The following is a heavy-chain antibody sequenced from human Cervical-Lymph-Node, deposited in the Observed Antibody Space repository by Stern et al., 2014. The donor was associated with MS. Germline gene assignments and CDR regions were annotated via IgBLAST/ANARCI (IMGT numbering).Heavy chain of an antibody. CDR2: IYPVDSDT. D-gene: IGHD3-22*01. J-gene: IGHJ4*02. CDR1: GYSFTSYW. V-gene: IGHV5-51*01. CDR3: ARGGYYDGSGYYPFLV. Sequence: EVHLVESGAEVKKPGESLKISCRGSGYSFTSYWIGWVRQVPGKGLEWMGSIYPVDSDTRYTPSFQGQVAISADKSISTAYLQLSSLKASDSAIYYCARGGYYDGSGYYPFLVWGQGSQVTVSS.